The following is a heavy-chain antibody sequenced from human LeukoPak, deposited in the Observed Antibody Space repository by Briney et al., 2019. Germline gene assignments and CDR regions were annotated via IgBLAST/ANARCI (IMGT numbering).Heavy chain of an antibody. Sequence: PSQTLSLTCTVSGGSISSGGYYWSWIRQHPGKGLEWIGYIYYSGSTYYNPSLKSRVTISVDTSKNQFSLKLSSVTAADTAVYYCARDRYDSSGYYPPDAFDIWGQGTMVTVSS. CDR3: ARDRYDSSGYYPPDAFDI. CDR1: GGSISSGGYY. V-gene: IGHV4-31*03. CDR2: IYYSGST. D-gene: IGHD3-22*01. J-gene: IGHJ3*02.